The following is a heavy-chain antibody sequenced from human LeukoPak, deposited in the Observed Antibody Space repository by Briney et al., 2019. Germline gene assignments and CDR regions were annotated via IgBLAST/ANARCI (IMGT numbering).Heavy chain of an antibody. Sequence: GESLKISCQGSGYRFTSYWIGWVRQMPGKGLEWMGIIYPGDSDTRYSPSFQGQVTFSADKSISTAYLQWSSLKASDTAMYYCARTNSGYSSSWYVDWGQGTLVTVSS. J-gene: IGHJ4*02. D-gene: IGHD6-13*01. CDR2: IYPGDSDT. CDR1: GYRFTSYW. CDR3: ARTNSGYSSSWYVD. V-gene: IGHV5-51*01.